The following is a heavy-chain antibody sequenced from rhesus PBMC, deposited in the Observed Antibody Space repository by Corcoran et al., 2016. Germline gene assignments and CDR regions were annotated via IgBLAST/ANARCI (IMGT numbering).Heavy chain of an antibody. V-gene: IGHV3S5*01. Sequence: EVQLVETGGGLVQPGGSLKLSCAASGFTFSSYGMSWVRQAPGKGLEWVSAINSGGGSPSYADSVQGLFTISRDNSKNTLSLQMNSLRAEDTAVYYCAKWYCSSTYCSYIDYWGQGVLVTVSS. CDR2: INSGGGSP. J-gene: IGHJ4*01. CDR3: AKWYCSSTYCSYIDY. D-gene: IGHD2-15*01. CDR1: GFTFSSYG.